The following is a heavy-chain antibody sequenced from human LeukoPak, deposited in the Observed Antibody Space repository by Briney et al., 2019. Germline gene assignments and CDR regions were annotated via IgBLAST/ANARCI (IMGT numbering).Heavy chain of an antibody. CDR2: IFYTGST. V-gene: IGHV4-39*07. CDR1: GDSISSGSFY. Sequence: SETLSLTCTVSGDSISSGSFYWSWIRQPPEKGLEWIGSIFYTGSTYYNPSLKSRVTISLDTSKTQFSLKLSSVTAADTAVYCCARNPRSRSGQDYWGQGTLVTVSS. D-gene: IGHD6-19*01. J-gene: IGHJ4*02. CDR3: ARNPRSRSGQDY.